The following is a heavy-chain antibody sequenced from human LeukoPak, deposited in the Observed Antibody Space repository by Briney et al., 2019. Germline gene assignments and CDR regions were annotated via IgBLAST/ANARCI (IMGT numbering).Heavy chain of an antibody. CDR3: ATNDGYNYYFDY. Sequence: GGSLRLSCAASGFTFSSSAMSWVRQAPGKGLEWVSNISGSGSGGSTYYADSVKGRFTISRDNSKNTLYLQMNSLRAEDTAVYYCATNDGYNYYFDYWGQGTLVTVSS. V-gene: IGHV3-23*01. D-gene: IGHD5-24*01. CDR2: ISGSGSGGST. CDR1: GFTFSSSA. J-gene: IGHJ4*02.